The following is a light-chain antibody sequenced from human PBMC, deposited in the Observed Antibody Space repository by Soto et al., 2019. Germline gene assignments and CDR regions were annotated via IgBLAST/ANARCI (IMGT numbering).Light chain of an antibody. CDR1: QTISGW. J-gene: IGKJ1*01. V-gene: IGKV1-5*03. Sequence: DIQMTQSPSTLSASVGDTVTITCRASQTISGWLAWYQQKPGKAPKVLIYKASSLESGAPSRFSGSAAGTDFTLSISSLQPDDFATYYCHQYNSYFQTFGQGTKVDIK. CDR3: HQYNSYFQT. CDR2: KAS.